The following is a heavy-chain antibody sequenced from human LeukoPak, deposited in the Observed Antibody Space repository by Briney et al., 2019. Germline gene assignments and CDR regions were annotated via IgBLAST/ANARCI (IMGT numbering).Heavy chain of an antibody. D-gene: IGHD4-23*01. CDR3: TRWRSGTSD. V-gene: IGHV3-72*01. CDR1: GYTFSDHY. Sequence: PGGSLRLSCAVSGYTFSDHYIDWVRQAPGEGLEWVGHTRNKANNYATEYAASVKGRFTISRDDSRNSVYLQMNSLKTEDTAVYYCTRWRSGTSDRGQGTLVTVSS. J-gene: IGHJ4*02. CDR2: TRNKANNYAT.